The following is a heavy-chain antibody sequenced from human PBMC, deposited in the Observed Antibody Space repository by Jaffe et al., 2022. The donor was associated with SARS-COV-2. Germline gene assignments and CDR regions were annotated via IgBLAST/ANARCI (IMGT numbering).Heavy chain of an antibody. J-gene: IGHJ4*02. V-gene: IGHV3-30*04. D-gene: IGHD3-10*01. CDR3: ARGIYGSGSYKYLDY. CDR1: GFTFSYSP. Sequence: QVQLVESGGGVVQPGTSLRLSCAASGFTFSYSPMHWVRQAPGKGLEWVALMSYDGNTKYVDSVKGRFTISRDNSKNTLHLQMNSLRAEDTAVYYCARGIYGSGSYKYLDYWGQGTLVTVSS. CDR2: MSYDGNTK.